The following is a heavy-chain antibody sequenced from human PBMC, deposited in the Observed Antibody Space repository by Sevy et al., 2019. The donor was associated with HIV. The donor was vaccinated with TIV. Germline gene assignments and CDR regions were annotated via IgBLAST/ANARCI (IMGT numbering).Heavy chain of an antibody. D-gene: IGHD3-9*01. V-gene: IGHV4-59*01. CDR1: GRSMTGYY. Sequence: SETLSLTCTVSGRSMTGYYWTWIRQPPGKGLEWIGYIYYSGSTNYTPSLKRRVTISVDTSKNQFSLELSSVTAADTAVYYCARAPPYYDILTGRGYCDYWGQGTLVTVSS. CDR3: ARAPPYYDILTGRGYCDY. J-gene: IGHJ4*02. CDR2: IYYSGST.